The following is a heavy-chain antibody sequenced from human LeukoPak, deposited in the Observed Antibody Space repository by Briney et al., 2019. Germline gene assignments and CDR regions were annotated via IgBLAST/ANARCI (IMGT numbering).Heavy chain of an antibody. J-gene: IGHJ4*02. V-gene: IGHV3-49*03. Sequence: GGSLRLSCTSSGFTFGTYAVSWFRRAPGKGLEWVAFIRSKTFGGTTEYAASVKGRFTISRDDSKSIAYLQMNSLKIEDTAVYYCTRYSGRTDYWGQGTLVSVSS. D-gene: IGHD5-18*01. CDR2: IRSKTFGGTT. CDR3: TRYSGRTDY. CDR1: GFTFGTYA.